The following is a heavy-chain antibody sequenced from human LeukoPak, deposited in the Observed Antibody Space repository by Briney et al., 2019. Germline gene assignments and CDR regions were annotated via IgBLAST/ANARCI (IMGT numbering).Heavy chain of an antibody. V-gene: IGHV4-59*01. CDR2: VYYIGST. J-gene: IGHJ4*02. Sequence: SETLSLTCTVSGGSINDYFWSWIRRPPGKGLEWMGYVYYIGSTNYNPSLKSRVTISLDTPKKQFSLTLTSVTAADTAVYYCASGRYLYGSEYWGQGTLVTVSS. CDR1: GGSINDYF. D-gene: IGHD3-10*01. CDR3: ASGRYLYGSEY.